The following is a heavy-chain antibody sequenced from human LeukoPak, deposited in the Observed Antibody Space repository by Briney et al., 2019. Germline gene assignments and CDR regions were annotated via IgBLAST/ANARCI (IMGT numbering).Heavy chain of an antibody. J-gene: IGHJ6*02. D-gene: IGHD6-19*01. Sequence: ASVKVSCKASGYTFTSYYMHWARQAPGQGLEWMGIINPSGGSTSYAQKFQGRVTMTRDTSTSTVYMELSSLRSEDTAVYYCARERAVAGTWGYYYGMDVWGQGTTVTVSS. V-gene: IGHV1-46*01. CDR3: ARERAVAGTWGYYYGMDV. CDR2: INPSGGST. CDR1: GYTFTSYY.